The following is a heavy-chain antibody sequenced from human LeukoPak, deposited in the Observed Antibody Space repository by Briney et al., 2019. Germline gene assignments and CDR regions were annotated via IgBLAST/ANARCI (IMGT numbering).Heavy chain of an antibody. V-gene: IGHV4-39*07. CDR3: ARGVQSDWFDP. CDR2: IYYSGST. Sequence: SETLSLTCIVSGGFISRRRYDWGWTRQPPGKGLEGIGSIYYSGSTYYNPSLKSRVPISLDTSKNRYSLEPRTVPAAHPAVYYRARGVQSDWFDPWGQGTLVTVSS. J-gene: IGHJ5*02. CDR1: GGFISRRRYD.